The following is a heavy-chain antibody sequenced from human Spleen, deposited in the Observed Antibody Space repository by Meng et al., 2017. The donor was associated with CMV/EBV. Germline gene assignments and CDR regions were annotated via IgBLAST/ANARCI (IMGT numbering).Heavy chain of an antibody. CDR3: ARNLVLPAAIQYYYRNYGMDV. CDR2: INWNGGST. V-gene: IGHV3-20*04. Sequence: GESLKISCAASGSTFDDYGMSWVRQAPGKGLEWVSGINWNGGSTGYADSVKGRFTISRDDAKNTLSLQMNSLRVDDTAAYYCARNLVLPAAIQYYYRNYGMDVWGQGTTVTVSS. D-gene: IGHD2-2*01. CDR1: GSTFDDYG. J-gene: IGHJ6*02.